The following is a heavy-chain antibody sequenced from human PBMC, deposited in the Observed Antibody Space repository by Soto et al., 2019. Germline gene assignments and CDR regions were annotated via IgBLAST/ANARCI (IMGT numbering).Heavy chain of an antibody. D-gene: IGHD6-6*01. CDR3: ARGASSLAP. V-gene: IGHV3-53*01. CDR2: IYRDGST. Sequence: GAPRLCFAASGFTVSTNYMSWVRQAPGKGLEWVSVIYRDGSTYFADSLKGRFTIARDNSKNTLYLQMNSLRVEDTAVYYCARGASSLAPWGQGTLVTVSS. CDR1: GFTVSTNY. J-gene: IGHJ5*02.